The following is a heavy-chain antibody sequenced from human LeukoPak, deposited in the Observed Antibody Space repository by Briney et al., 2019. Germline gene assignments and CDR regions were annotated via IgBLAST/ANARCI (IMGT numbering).Heavy chain of an antibody. J-gene: IGHJ6*03. CDR2: INHSGST. Sequence: SETLSLTCAVYGGSISSSSYYWSWIRQPPGKGLEWIGEINHSGSTNYNPSLKSRVTISVDTSKNQFSLKLSSVTAADTAVYYCARGRGDFWSGYYYYYYYMDVWGKGTTVTVSS. V-gene: IGHV4-34*01. CDR1: GGSISSSSYY. D-gene: IGHD3-3*01. CDR3: ARGRGDFWSGYYYYYYYMDV.